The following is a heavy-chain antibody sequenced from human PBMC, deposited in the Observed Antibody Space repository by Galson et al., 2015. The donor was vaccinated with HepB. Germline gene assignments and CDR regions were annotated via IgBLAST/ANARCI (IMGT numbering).Heavy chain of an antibody. CDR3: AKGGDLGPTGRFDY. CDR2: ISWNSGSI. V-gene: IGHV3-9*01. J-gene: IGHJ4*02. CDR1: GFTFDDYA. Sequence: SLGLSCAASGFTFDDYAMHWVRQAPGKGLEWVSGISWNSGSIGYADSVKGRFTISRDNAKNSLYLQMNSLRAEDTALYYCAKGGDLGPTGRFDYWGQGTLVTVSS. D-gene: IGHD3-16*01.